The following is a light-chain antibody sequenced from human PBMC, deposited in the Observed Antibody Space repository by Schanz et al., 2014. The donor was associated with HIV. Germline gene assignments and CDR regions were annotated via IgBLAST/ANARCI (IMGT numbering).Light chain of an antibody. CDR1: QSVFYNSNNKNY. V-gene: IGKV4-1*01. CDR3: KQYCVTPWT. Sequence: DIVMTQSPDSLAVSLGERATINCNSSQSVFYNSNNKNYLAWYQQKPGQPPKLLIYWASTRESGVPARFSGSGSGTDFTLTISSLQAEDVAVYYCKQYCVTPWTFGQGTNVEIK. CDR2: WAS. J-gene: IGKJ1*01.